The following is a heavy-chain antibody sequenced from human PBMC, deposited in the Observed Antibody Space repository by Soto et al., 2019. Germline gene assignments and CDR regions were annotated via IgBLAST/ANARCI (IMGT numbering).Heavy chain of an antibody. V-gene: IGHV3-33*01. CDR2: IWYDGSNK. CDR1: GFTFSSYG. CDR3: ARVFSSGYGMDV. D-gene: IGHD6-25*01. Sequence: QVQLVESGGGVVQPGRSLRLSCAASGFTFSSYGMHWVRQAPGKGLEWVAVIWYDGSNKYYADSVKGRFTISRDNSKNTLYLQMNSLRAEDTAVYYCARVFSSGYGMDVWGQGTTVTVSS. J-gene: IGHJ6*02.